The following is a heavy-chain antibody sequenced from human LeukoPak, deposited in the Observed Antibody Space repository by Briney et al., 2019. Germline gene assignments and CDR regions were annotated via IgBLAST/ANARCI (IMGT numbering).Heavy chain of an antibody. V-gene: IGHV4-61*02. J-gene: IGHJ5*02. Sequence: SQTLSLTCIVSGGSISSGSYYWSWIRQPAGKGLEWIGRIYTSGSTDYNPSLKSRVTISLDTSKNQCSLKLSSVTAADTAVYYCAREERFSYNWFDPWGQGTLVTVSS. CDR1: GGSISSGSYY. CDR2: IYTSGST. D-gene: IGHD3-3*01. CDR3: AREERFSYNWFDP.